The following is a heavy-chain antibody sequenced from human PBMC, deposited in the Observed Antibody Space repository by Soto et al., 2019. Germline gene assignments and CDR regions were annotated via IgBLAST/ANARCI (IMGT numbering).Heavy chain of an antibody. V-gene: IGHV3-23*01. CDR3: AKDRGMFRYCSSTSCPSDAFDI. CDR2: ISGSGGST. Sequence: GGSLRLSCAASGFTFSSYAMSWARQAPGKGLEWVSAISGSGGSTYYADSVKGRFTISRDNSKNTLYLQMNSLRAEDTAVYYCAKDRGMFRYCSSTSCPSDAFDIWGQGTMVTVSS. CDR1: GFTFSSYA. J-gene: IGHJ3*02. D-gene: IGHD2-2*01.